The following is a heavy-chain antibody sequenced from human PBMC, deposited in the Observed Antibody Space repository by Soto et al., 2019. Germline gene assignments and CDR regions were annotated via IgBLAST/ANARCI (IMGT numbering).Heavy chain of an antibody. J-gene: IGHJ3*02. CDR1: GFTFSSYS. CDR3: ARDLTVTPRRGPDAFDI. V-gene: IGHV3-48*02. CDR2: ISSSSSTI. D-gene: IGHD4-17*01. Sequence: GGSLRLSCAASGFTFSSYSMNWVRQAPGKGLEWVSYISSSSSTIYYADSVKGRFTISRDNAKNSLYLQMNSLRDEDTAVYYCARDLTVTPRRGPDAFDIWGQGTMVTVSS.